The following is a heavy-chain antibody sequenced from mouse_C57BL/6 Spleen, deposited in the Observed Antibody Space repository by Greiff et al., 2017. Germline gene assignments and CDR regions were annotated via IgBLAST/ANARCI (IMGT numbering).Heavy chain of an antibody. CDR1: GYTFTSYW. Sequence: QVQLQQPGAELVKPGASVKLSCKASGYTFTSYWMHWVKQRPGQGLEWIGMIHPNSGSTNYNEKFKSKATLTVDKSSSTAYMQLSSLTSEDSAVYSCARSEVMVTTGGFAYWGQGTLVTVSA. V-gene: IGHV1-64*01. CDR2: IHPNSGST. D-gene: IGHD2-2*01. CDR3: ARSEVMVTTGGFAY. J-gene: IGHJ3*01.